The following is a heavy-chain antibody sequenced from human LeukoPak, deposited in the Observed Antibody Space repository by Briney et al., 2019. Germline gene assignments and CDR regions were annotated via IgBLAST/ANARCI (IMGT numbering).Heavy chain of an antibody. CDR2: ISYDGSNK. CDR3: ASRDQAAAGTDY. D-gene: IGHD6-13*01. CDR1: GFTFSSYA. V-gene: IGHV3-30-3*01. J-gene: IGHJ4*02. Sequence: GGSLRLSCAASGFTFSSYAIHWVRQAPGKRLEWVAVISYDGSNKYYADSVKGRFTISRDNSKNTLYLQMNSLRAEDTAVYYCASRDQAAAGTDYWGQGTLVTVSS.